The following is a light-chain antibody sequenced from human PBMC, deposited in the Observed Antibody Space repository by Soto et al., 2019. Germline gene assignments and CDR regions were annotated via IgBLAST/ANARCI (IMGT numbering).Light chain of an antibody. CDR2: GVS. CDR1: QSVAGN. V-gene: IGKV3-15*01. Sequence: IVLTQSPGTLSLSPGERATLSCRASQSVAGNLAWYQQKPGQPPRLLIYGVSTRATGVPARLSGSGSETDFSLTISSLQIEDFALYYCQQSNNWPPLTFGGGTKVDIK. CDR3: QQSNNWPPLT. J-gene: IGKJ4*01.